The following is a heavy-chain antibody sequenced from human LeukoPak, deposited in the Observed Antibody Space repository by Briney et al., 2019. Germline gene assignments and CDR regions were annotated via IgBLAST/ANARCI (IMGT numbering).Heavy chain of an antibody. CDR3: ARRQILGYCSSTSCYGNWFDP. D-gene: IGHD2-2*01. CDR2: LYPGDSDT. V-gene: IGHV5-51*01. J-gene: IGHJ5*02. CDR1: GYRFTSYW. Sequence: GGSLKISCKGSGYRFTSYWIGGARQMPGKGLEWMGILYPGDSDTRYSPSFQGQVTISADKSISTAYLQWSSLKASDTAMYYCARRQILGYCSSTSCYGNWFDPWGQGTLVTVSS.